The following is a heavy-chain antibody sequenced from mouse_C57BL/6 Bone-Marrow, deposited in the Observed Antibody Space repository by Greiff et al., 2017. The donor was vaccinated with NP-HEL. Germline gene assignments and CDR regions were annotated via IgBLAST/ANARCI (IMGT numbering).Heavy chain of an antibody. CDR3: ARDYDYSWFAY. J-gene: IGHJ3*01. D-gene: IGHD2-4*01. CDR2: IDPSDSYT. V-gene: IGHV1-50*01. CDR1: GYTFTSYW. Sequence: QVHVKQPGAELVKPGASVKLSCKASGYTFTSYWMQWVKQRPGQGLEWIGEIDPSDSYTNYIQKFKGKATLTVDTSSSTAYMQLSSLTSEDSAVYYCARDYDYSWFAYWGQGTLVTVSA.